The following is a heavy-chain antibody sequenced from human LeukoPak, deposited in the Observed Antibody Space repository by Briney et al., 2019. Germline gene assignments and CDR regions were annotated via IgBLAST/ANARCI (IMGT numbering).Heavy chain of an antibody. CDR3: ARTRITMIVGLASRFDY. V-gene: IGHV3-7*01. J-gene: IGHJ4*02. Sequence: GGSLRLSCAASGFTFSSYWVSWVRQAPGKGLEWVANIKQDGSEKYYVDSVKGRFTISRDNAKNSLYLQMNSLRAEDTAVYYCARTRITMIVGLASRFDYWGQGTLVTVSS. CDR1: GFTFSSYW. CDR2: IKQDGSEK. D-gene: IGHD3-22*01.